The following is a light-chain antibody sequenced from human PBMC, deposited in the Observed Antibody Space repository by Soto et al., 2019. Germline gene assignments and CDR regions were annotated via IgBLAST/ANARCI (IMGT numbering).Light chain of an antibody. CDR2: RAS. Sequence: DIVMTQSPDSLAVSLGERATINCKSSQSVLYSSNNKNYLAWYQQKPGQPPKLLIYRASTRESGVPDRFSGSESGTDFTLTISSLQAEDVAVYYCQQYYSTLPTFGQGTKVEIK. CDR1: QSVLYSSNNKNY. CDR3: QQYYSTLPT. J-gene: IGKJ1*01. V-gene: IGKV4-1*01.